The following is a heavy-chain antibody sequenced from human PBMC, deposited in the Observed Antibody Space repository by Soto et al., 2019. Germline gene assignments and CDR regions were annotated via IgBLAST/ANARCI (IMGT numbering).Heavy chain of an antibody. Sequence: SETLSLTCTVSGVSISNSSYYWGWIRRPPGKGLEWIGTIYYSGITYYNPSLKSRVTISVDTPKNQFSLKLTSVTAADTAVYYCARHGSNWGQGTLVTVSS. CDR1: GVSISNSSYY. V-gene: IGHV4-39*01. CDR3: ARHGSN. J-gene: IGHJ4*02. CDR2: IYYSGIT.